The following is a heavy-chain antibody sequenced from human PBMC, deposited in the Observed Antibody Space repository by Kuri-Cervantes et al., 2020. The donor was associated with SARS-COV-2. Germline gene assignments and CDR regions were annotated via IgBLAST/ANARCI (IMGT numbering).Heavy chain of an antibody. Sequence: GGSLRLSCAATGFTFSSYGMHWVRQAPGKGLEWVALIWYDGSNKYYADSVKGRFTISRDNSKNTLYLQMNSLRAEDTAVYYCARDSHLKSGSGSPDYWGQGTLVTVSS. D-gene: IGHD5-12*01. CDR2: IWYDGSNK. J-gene: IGHJ4*02. CDR1: GFTFSSYG. CDR3: ARDSHLKSGSGSPDY. V-gene: IGHV3-33*08.